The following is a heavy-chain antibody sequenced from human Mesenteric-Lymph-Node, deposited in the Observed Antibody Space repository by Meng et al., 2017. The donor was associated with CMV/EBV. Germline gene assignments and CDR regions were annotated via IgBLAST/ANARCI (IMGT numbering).Heavy chain of an antibody. V-gene: IGHV3-33*06. J-gene: IGHJ6*02. CDR2: IWYDGSKT. CDR1: GFTFSNHG. Sequence: GESLKISCGASGFTFSNHGMHWVRQAPGKGLEWVAVIWYDGSKTYYADSVNGRFTISRDNSKRMLYLEMTSLRAEDTAVYYCAKRNTVVAGPTEGMDVWGQGTTVTVSS. CDR3: AKRNTVVAGPTEGMDV. D-gene: IGHD2-2*01.